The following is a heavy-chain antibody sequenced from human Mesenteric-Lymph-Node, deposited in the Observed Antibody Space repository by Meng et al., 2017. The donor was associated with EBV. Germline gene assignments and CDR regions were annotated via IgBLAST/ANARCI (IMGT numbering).Heavy chain of an antibody. CDR2: ISNSGTTI. V-gene: IGHV3-11*01. CDR1: DFTFSDYD. D-gene: IGHD4-17*01. CDR3: ARATEYGDYDY. Sequence: VESRGGLVPTGGSLRLYCAASDFTFSDYDMSWIRQATGKGLEWVSYISNSGTTIYNADSVKGRFSISRDNPKNSLYLQMNSLRADDTAVYYCARATEYGDYDYWGQGTLVTVSS. J-gene: IGHJ4*02.